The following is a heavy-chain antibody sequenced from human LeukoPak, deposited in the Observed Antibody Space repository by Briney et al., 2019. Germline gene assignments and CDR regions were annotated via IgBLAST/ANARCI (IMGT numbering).Heavy chain of an antibody. D-gene: IGHD3-22*01. Sequence: ASVKVSCKAPGGTFSSYTISWVRQAPGQGLEWMGRIIPILGIANYAQKFQGRVTITADKSTSTAYMELSSLRSEDTAVYYCARKADSSGFTPWGQGTLVTVSS. CDR2: IIPILGIA. V-gene: IGHV1-69*02. J-gene: IGHJ5*02. CDR1: GGTFSSYT. CDR3: ARKADSSGFTP.